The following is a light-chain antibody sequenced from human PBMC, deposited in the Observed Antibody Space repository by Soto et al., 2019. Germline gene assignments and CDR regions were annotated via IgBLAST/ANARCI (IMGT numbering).Light chain of an antibody. V-gene: IGKV3-11*01. Sequence: DIQLTQSPAILSLSAGERVTISCRASQSISSSLAWYQHNPGQAPKLLIYDASTMPNGVPASFSGSGSGTDFTLTISSLQPEDFAVYYCQHLSNWPFTFGEGTKVEIK. J-gene: IGKJ4*01. CDR2: DAS. CDR1: QSISSS. CDR3: QHLSNWPFT.